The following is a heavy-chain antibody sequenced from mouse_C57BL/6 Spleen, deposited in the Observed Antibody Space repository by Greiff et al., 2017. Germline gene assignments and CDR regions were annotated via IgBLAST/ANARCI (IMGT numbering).Heavy chain of an antibody. CDR3: ASQSNGGAMDN. CDR2: INYDGSRT. D-gene: IGHD2-5*01. V-gene: IGHV5-16*01. Sequence: EVHLVESEGGLVQPGSSMKLSCTASGFPFSDYYMAWVRQVPDKGLEWVANINYDGSRTYYLDSLKSRFIISRDNAKNILYMQMSSLKTEDTATYYSASQSNGGAMDNCGQGTSVTVSS. CDR1: GFPFSDYY. J-gene: IGHJ4*01.